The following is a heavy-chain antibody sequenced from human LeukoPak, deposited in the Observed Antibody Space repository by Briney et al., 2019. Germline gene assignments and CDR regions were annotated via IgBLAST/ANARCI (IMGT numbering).Heavy chain of an antibody. CDR2: INLNSGGT. Sequence: ASVKVSCKASGFIFTGYFMHWVRQAPGQGLEYMGWINLNSGGTKFAQGFQGRVSMTSDTSIGVVYMELSSLRPDDTAVYYCSRDRSSGWPTTVDYWGQGTLVTVSS. CDR1: GFIFTGYF. J-gene: IGHJ4*02. CDR3: SRDRSSGWPTTVDY. D-gene: IGHD6-19*01. V-gene: IGHV1-2*02.